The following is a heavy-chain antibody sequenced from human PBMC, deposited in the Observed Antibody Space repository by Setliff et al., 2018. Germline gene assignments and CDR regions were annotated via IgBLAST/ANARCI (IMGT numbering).Heavy chain of an antibody. Sequence: KSGGSLRLSCAASGFTFSSYSMNWVRQAPGKGLEWVSSISSSGNPTYYADSVKGRFTVSRDNAKNSLYLQMASLRAEDTAIYYCARTTGYRLEGDFDYWGQGTLVTVSS. CDR3: ARTTGYRLEGDFDY. CDR1: GFTFSSYS. D-gene: IGHD3-16*01. V-gene: IGHV3-21*04. J-gene: IGHJ4*02. CDR2: ISSSGNPT.